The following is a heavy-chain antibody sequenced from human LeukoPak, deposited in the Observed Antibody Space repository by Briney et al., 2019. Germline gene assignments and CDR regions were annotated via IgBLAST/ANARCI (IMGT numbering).Heavy chain of an antibody. Sequence: PSETLSLTCTVSGGSISSSSYYWGWIRHPPGKGLEWIGSIYYSGSTYYNPSLKSRVTISVDTSKNQFSLKLSSVTAADTAVYYCARQSNVDYWGQGTLVTVSS. J-gene: IGHJ4*02. CDR1: GGSISSSSYY. V-gene: IGHV4-39*01. CDR3: ARQSNVDY. CDR2: IYYSGST.